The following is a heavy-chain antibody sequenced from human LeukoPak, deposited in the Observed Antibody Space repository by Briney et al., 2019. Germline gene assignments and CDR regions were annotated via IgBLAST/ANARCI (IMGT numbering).Heavy chain of an antibody. CDR3: ARGRVLLWFGEFFDY. D-gene: IGHD3-10*01. CDR1: GITFSSYG. J-gene: IGHJ4*02. V-gene: IGHV3-23*01. CDR2: ISSTGGTT. Sequence: GGSLRLSCAASGITFSSYGMSWVRQAPGKGLEWVSSISSTGGTTYYADSVKGRFTISRDNAKNSLYLQMNSLRAEDTAVYYCARGRVLLWFGEFFDYWGQGTLVTVSS.